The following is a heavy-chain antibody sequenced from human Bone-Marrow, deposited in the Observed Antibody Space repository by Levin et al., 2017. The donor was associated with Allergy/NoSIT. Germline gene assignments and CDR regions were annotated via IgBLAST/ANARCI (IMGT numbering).Heavy chain of an antibody. CDR1: NYTFTSSG. Sequence: ASVKVSCKASNYTFTSSGISWVRQAPGQGLEWMGWISPYNGDTNYAPRLQGRVTMTTDTSTSTAYMELRSLRSDDTAVYYCARAELVWFRELRFWGQGTLVTVSS. CDR3: ARAELVWFRELRF. J-gene: IGHJ4*02. CDR2: ISPYNGDT. D-gene: IGHD3-10*01. V-gene: IGHV1-18*01.